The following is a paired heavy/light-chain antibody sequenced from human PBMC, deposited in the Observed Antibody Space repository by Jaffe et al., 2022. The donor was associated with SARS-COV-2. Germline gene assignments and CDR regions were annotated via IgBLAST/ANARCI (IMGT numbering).Heavy chain of an antibody. D-gene: IGHD1-1*01. Sequence: EVQLLESGGGLVKPGGSLRLSCAASGFTFSSYNMNWVRQAPGKGLEWVSSISSSSSNIYFADSVKGRFTISRDSAKNSLYLQMNNLRAEDTAVYYCARVAATTGEGYFDYWGQGTLVTVSS. CDR2: ISSSSSNI. CDR1: GFTFSSYN. V-gene: IGHV3-21*01. J-gene: IGHJ4*02. CDR3: ARVAATTGEGYFDY.
Light chain of an antibody. CDR1: QSVLYSSNNNNY. CDR3: QQYYSIPYT. V-gene: IGKV4-1*01. J-gene: IGKJ2*01. Sequence: DIVMNQSPDSLAVSLGERATINCKSSQSVLYSSNNNNYLAWYQQKPGQPPKLLIYWASTRESGVPDRFSGGGSGTDFTLTISSLQAEDVAVYYCQQYYSIPYTFGQGTQLEIK. CDR2: WAS.